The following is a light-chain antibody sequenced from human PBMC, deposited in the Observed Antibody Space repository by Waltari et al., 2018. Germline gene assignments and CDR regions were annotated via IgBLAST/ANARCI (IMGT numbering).Light chain of an antibody. J-gene: IGLJ3*02. CDR2: RDS. Sequence: SYVLSQPPSVSVAPGQTARVTCGGNNIGSKSVHWYQQKPGQAPVLVIHRDSVRPSGIPERFSGSNSGNTATLSISRVEAGDEADYYCQVWDNSSDHVVFGGGTTVTVL. CDR1: NIGSKS. V-gene: IGLV3-21*02. CDR3: QVWDNSSDHVV.